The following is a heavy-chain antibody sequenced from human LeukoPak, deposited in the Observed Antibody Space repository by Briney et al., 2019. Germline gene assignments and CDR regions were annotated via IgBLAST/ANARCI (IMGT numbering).Heavy chain of an antibody. CDR1: GGSISSSSYY. Sequence: SETLSLTCTVSGGSISSSSYYWGWIRQPPGKGLEWIGSIYYSGSTYYNPSLKSRVTISVDTSKNQFSLKLSSVTAADTAVYYCARREAAAGTGWFDPWGQGTLATVSS. V-gene: IGHV4-39*01. D-gene: IGHD6-13*01. CDR3: ARREAAAGTGWFDP. CDR2: IYYSGST. J-gene: IGHJ5*02.